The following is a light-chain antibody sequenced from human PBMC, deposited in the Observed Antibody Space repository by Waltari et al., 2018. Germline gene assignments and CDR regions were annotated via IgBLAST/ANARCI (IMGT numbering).Light chain of an antibody. CDR3: SSYTTTSTLVL. J-gene: IGLJ2*01. V-gene: IGLV2-14*03. Sequence: QQYPGVPPKLMIYDVTDRPSGVSIRFSGSKSGSTASLTISGLQTEDEAFYYCSSYTTTSTLVLFGGGTKLTVL. CDR2: DVT.